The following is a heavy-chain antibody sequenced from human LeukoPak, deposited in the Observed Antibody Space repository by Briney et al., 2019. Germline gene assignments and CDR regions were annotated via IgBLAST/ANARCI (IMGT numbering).Heavy chain of an antibody. Sequence: GGSLRLSCAASGFTFSSYFMSWVRQAPGKGLEWVSPITPGGTTTYYADSVKGRFTISRDNSKNTLYLQMNSLRAEDTAVYYCAKDRGYSGYDAFDYWGQGTLVTVSS. CDR2: ITPGGTTT. CDR3: AKDRGYSGYDAFDY. D-gene: IGHD5-12*01. J-gene: IGHJ4*02. V-gene: IGHV3-23*01. CDR1: GFTFSSYF.